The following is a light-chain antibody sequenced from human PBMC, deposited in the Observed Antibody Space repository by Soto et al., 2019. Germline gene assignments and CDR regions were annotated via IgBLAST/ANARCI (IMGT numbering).Light chain of an antibody. J-gene: IGKJ3*01. CDR1: QSIGNY. V-gene: IGKV3-11*01. CDR3: QQRSSWPFT. Sequence: EVVLTQSPATLSLSPGEGATLSCRASQSIGNYLAWYQQKPGQAPRLLIYATSNRATGIPARFSGSGSGTDFTLTSSSLELEDFAVYYCQQRSSWPFTFGPGTKVDIK. CDR2: ATS.